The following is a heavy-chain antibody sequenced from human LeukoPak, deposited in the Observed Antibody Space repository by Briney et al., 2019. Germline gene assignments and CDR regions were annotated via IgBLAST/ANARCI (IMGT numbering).Heavy chain of an antibody. CDR1: GGSISSYY. CDR3: ASDYYDSSGYYYEYFQH. Sequence: SETLSLTCTVSGGSISSYYWSWIRQPPGKGLEWIGYISYSGSTNYNPSLKSRVAISLDASKNQFSLKLSSVTAADTAVYYCASDYYDSSGYYYEYFQHWGQGTLVTVSS. D-gene: IGHD3-22*01. CDR2: ISYSGST. V-gene: IGHV4-59*08. J-gene: IGHJ1*01.